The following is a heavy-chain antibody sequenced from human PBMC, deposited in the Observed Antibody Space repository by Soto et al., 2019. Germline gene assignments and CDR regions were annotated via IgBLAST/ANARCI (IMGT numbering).Heavy chain of an antibody. V-gene: IGHV1-69*13. D-gene: IGHD2-15*01. J-gene: IGHJ6*02. Sequence: SVKVSCKASGYTFTSYGISWVRQAPGQGLEWVGGVIPVFKKANYAQKFQGRVTITADESTNTAYMGLSSLRSGDTAVYYCARSRFVVGVTEDYYGMDVWGQGTTVTVSS. CDR2: VIPVFKKA. CDR1: GYTFTSYG. CDR3: ARSRFVVGVTEDYYGMDV.